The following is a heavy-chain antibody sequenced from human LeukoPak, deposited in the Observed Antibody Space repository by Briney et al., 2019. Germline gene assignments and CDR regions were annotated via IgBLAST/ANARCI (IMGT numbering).Heavy chain of an antibody. CDR2: IYYSGST. CDR3: ARGSIAAAGPEVGSYYFDY. CDR1: GGSLSSYY. J-gene: IGHJ4*02. D-gene: IGHD6-13*01. V-gene: IGHV4-59*01. Sequence: TSETLSLTCTVSGGSLSSYYWSWIRQPPRKGLEWIGYIYYSGSTNYNPSLKSRVTISVDTSKNQFSLKLSSVTAADTAVYYCARGSIAAAGPEVGSYYFDYWGQGTLVTVSS.